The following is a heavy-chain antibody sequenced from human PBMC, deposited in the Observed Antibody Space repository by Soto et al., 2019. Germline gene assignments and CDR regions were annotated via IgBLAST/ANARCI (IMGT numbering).Heavy chain of an antibody. V-gene: IGHV3-33*01. Sequence: PGGSLRLSCAASGFTFSTYVMHWVRQAPGKGLEWLAVIWYDGNNKYYVDSVKGRFTISRDNSKNTLYLQMNSLRAEDTAVYYCARVSGLPPLDAWGQGTLVTVSS. CDR3: ARVSGLPPLDA. D-gene: IGHD2-8*01. CDR2: IWYDGNNK. CDR1: GFTFSTYV. J-gene: IGHJ4*02.